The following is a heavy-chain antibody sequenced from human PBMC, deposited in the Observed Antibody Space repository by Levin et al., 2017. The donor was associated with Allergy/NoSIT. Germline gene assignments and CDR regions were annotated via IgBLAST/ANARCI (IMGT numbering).Heavy chain of an antibody. Sequence: SETLSLTCTVSGDSISGSSDYWGWIRQPPGKGLEWIGYIYYSGSAYYNPSLKSRVTMSVDTSKNQFSLKLSSVTAADTAVYYCARQVGYSRTSDYWGQGTLVTVSS. D-gene: IGHD6-13*01. CDR1: GDSISGSSDY. CDR3: ARQVGYSRTSDY. V-gene: IGHV4-39*01. J-gene: IGHJ4*02. CDR2: IYYSGSA.